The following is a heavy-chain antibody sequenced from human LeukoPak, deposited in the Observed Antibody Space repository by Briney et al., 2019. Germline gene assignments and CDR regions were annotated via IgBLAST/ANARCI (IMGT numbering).Heavy chain of an antibody. V-gene: IGHV3-23*01. D-gene: IGHD5-12*01. Sequence: GGSLRLSCAASGFTFSSYAMSWVRQAPGKGLEWVSAISGSGGSTYYADSVKGRFTISRDNAKNSLYLQMNSLRAEDTAVYYCARDAVGATMNYYYGMDVWGQGTTVTVSS. CDR1: GFTFSSYA. J-gene: IGHJ6*02. CDR3: ARDAVGATMNYYYGMDV. CDR2: ISGSGGST.